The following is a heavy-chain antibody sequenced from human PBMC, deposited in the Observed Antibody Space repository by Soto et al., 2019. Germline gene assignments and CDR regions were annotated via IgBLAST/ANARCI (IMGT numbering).Heavy chain of an antibody. CDR2: ISDGGAI. V-gene: IGHV4-61*05. CDR3: ARNGGWPPDPIECFQV. D-gene: IGHD6-19*01. CDR1: AGSISRSRSF. Sequence: SETLSRTCTVSAGSISRSRSFWDWIRQPPGKGLEWIGYISDGGAISYNPSLKSRVTMSVDMSKKNFSLKLTSVTAADTAVYYCARNGGWPPDPIECFQVWGQGTLVTVSS. J-gene: IGHJ1*01.